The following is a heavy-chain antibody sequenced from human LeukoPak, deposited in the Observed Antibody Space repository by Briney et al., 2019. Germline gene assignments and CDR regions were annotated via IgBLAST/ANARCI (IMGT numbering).Heavy chain of an antibody. J-gene: IGHJ2*01. CDR3: AKDSEIAAAGSYWYFDL. Sequence: PGGSLRLSCAAPGFTFSSYAMSWVRQAPGKGLEWVSAISGSGGSTYYADSVKGRFTISRDNSKNTLYLQMNSLRAEDTAVYYCAKDSEIAAAGSYWYFDLWGRGTLVTVSS. CDR1: GFTFSSYA. D-gene: IGHD6-13*01. V-gene: IGHV3-23*01. CDR2: ISGSGGST.